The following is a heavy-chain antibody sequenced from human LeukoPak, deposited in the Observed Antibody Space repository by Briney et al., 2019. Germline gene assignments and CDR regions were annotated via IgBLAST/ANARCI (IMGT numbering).Heavy chain of an antibody. V-gene: IGHV1-69*13. CDR1: GGTFSSYA. Sequence: SVKVSCKASGGTFSSYAISWVRQAPGQGLEWMGGIIPIFGTANYAQKFQGRVTITADESTSTAYMELSSLRSEDTAVYYCARDQGEYQLLAAFDYWGQGTLVTVSS. CDR3: ARDQGEYQLLAAFDY. CDR2: IIPIFGTA. J-gene: IGHJ4*02. D-gene: IGHD2-2*01.